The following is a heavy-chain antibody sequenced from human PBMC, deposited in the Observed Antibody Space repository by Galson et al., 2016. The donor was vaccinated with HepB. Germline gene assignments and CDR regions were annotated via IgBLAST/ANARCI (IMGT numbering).Heavy chain of an antibody. D-gene: IGHD3-16*01. CDR1: GFTFNNYW. V-gene: IGHV3-7*01. Sequence: SLRLSCAASGFTFNNYWMRWVRQAPGKGLEWVATIKPAGSDSNYVDSVRGRLTISRDNAKNSLFLQMNVVRAEDTAVYYCATTRLSDDWGQGTLVTVSS. J-gene: IGHJ4*02. CDR3: ATTRLSDD. CDR2: IKPAGSDS.